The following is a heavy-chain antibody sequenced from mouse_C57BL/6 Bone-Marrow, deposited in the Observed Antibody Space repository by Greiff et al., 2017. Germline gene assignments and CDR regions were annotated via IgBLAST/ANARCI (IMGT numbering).Heavy chain of an antibody. CDR2: IDPSDSET. Sequence: QVQLKQPGAELVRPGSSVKLSCKASGYTFTSYWMHWVKQRPIQGLEWIGNIDPSDSETHYNQKFKDKATLTVDKSSSTAYMQLSSLTSEDSAVYYCARPHYYGSSPYAMDDWGQGTSVTVSS. D-gene: IGHD1-1*01. CDR1: GYTFTSYW. J-gene: IGHJ4*01. V-gene: IGHV1-52*01. CDR3: ARPHYYGSSPYAMDD.